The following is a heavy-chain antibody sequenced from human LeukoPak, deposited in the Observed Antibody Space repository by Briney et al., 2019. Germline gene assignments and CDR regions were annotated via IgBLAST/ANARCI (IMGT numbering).Heavy chain of an antibody. D-gene: IGHD3-22*01. J-gene: IGHJ4*02. CDR2: IIPIFGTA. V-gene: IGHV1-69*05. CDR1: GGTFSSYA. Sequence: SVKVSCKASGGTFSSYAISWVRQAPGQGLEWMGGIIPIFGTANYEQKFQGRVTITTDESTSTAHMELSSLRSEDTAVYYCASEYYYDSSGYGPLFDYWGQGTLVTVSS. CDR3: ASEYYYDSSGYGPLFDY.